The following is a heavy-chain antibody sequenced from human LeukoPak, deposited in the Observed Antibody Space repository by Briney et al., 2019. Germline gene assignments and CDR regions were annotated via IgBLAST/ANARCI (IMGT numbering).Heavy chain of an antibody. CDR1: GFIFDDYA. V-gene: IGHV3-43*02. D-gene: IGHD6-19*01. CDR3: ARESERSGWYDY. Sequence: LSGGSLRLSCAAPGFIFDDYAIHWVRQAPGKGLEWVSLISGDGGSTFYADSAKGRFTISRDNSKNSLYLQMSSLRSEDTALYYCARESERSGWYDYWGQGTLVTVSS. J-gene: IGHJ4*02. CDR2: ISGDGGST.